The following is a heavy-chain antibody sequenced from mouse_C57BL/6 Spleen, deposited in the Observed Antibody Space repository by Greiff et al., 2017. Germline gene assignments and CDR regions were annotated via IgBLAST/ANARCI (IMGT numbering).Heavy chain of an antibody. CDR3: ARWATTVVATEYAMDY. CDR1: GYTFTSYW. CDR2: IYPGSGSP. D-gene: IGHD1-1*01. Sequence: QVQLQQPGAELVKPGASVKMSCKASGYTFTSYWITWVKQRPGQGLEWIGDIYPGSGSPNYNEKFKSKATLTVDTSSSTAYMQLSSRTSEDSAVYYWARWATTVVATEYAMDYGGQGTSVTVAS. V-gene: IGHV1-55*01. J-gene: IGHJ4*01.